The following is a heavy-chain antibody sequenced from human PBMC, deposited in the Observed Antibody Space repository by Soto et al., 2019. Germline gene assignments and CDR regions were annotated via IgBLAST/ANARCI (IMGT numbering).Heavy chain of an antibody. J-gene: IGHJ3*02. V-gene: IGHV4-59*08. CDR1: GGSISSYY. CDR3: ARHASYYCSGGSCYSGAFDI. Sequence: SETLSLTCTVSGGSISSYYWSWIRQPPGKGLEWIGYIYYSGSTNYNPSLKSRVTISVDTSKNQFSLKLSSVTAADTAVYYRARHASYYCSGGSCYSGAFDICGQGTMVTVSS. D-gene: IGHD2-15*01. CDR2: IYYSGST.